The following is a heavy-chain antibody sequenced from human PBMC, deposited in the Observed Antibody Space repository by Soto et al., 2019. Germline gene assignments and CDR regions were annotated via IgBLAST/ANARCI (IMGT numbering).Heavy chain of an antibody. CDR3: ARAQGVGAIYGYYYYGMDV. CDR1: GYTFTSYY. J-gene: IGHJ6*02. V-gene: IGHV1-46*01. D-gene: IGHD1-26*01. CDR2: INPSGGIT. Sequence: QVQLVQSGAEVKKPGASVKVSCKASGYTFTSYYMHWVRQAPGQGLEWLEIINPSGGITSYTQKFQGRVTMTRDTSTSTVYMELSSLRSEDTAVYYCARAQGVGAIYGYYYYGMDVWGQGTTVTVSS.